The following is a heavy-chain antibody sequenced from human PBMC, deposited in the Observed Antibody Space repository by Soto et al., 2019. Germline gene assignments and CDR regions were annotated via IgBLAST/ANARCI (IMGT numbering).Heavy chain of an antibody. V-gene: IGHV4-59*08. Sequence: ETLSLTCTVSGGSISSYYWSWIRQPPGKGLEWIGYIYYSGSTNYNPSLKSRVTISVDTSKNQFSLKLSSVTAADTAVYYCARYGSGSYYIQRDYYYMDVWGKGTTVTVSS. CDR2: IYYSGST. CDR1: GGSISSYY. J-gene: IGHJ6*03. CDR3: ARYGSGSYYIQRDYYYMDV. D-gene: IGHD3-10*01.